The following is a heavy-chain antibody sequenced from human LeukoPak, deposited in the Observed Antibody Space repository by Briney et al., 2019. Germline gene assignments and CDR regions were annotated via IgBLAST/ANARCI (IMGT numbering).Heavy chain of an antibody. J-gene: IGHJ4*02. V-gene: IGHV3-23*01. CDR1: GFTFSTYD. CDR2: FSGSGSGT. CDR3: AKGTDSGWYYFDY. Sequence: PGGSLRLSCAASGFTFSTYDMSWVRQAPGKGLEWVSGFSGSGSGTYCADSVKGRFTISRDNSRNTLFLQMNSLRAEDTAVYHCAKGTDSGWYYFDYWGQGTLVTVSS. D-gene: IGHD6-19*01.